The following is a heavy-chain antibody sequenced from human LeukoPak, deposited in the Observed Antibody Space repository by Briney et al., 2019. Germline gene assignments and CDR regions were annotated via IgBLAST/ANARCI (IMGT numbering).Heavy chain of an antibody. Sequence: SETLSLTCTVSGGSISSYYWSWIRQPAGKGLEWIGRIYTSGSTNYNPSLKSRVTMSVDTSKNQFSLKLSSVTAADTAVYYCARGSYGSGSYYNWYYYGMDVWGQGTTVTVSS. CDR3: ARGSYGSGSYYNWYYYGMDV. V-gene: IGHV4-4*07. D-gene: IGHD3-10*01. CDR1: GGSISSYY. J-gene: IGHJ6*02. CDR2: IYTSGST.